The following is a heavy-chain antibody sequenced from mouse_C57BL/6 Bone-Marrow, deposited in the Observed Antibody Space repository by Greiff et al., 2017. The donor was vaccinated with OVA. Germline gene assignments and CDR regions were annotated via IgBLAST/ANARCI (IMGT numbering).Heavy chain of an antibody. CDR1: GYTFTSYW. V-gene: IGHV1-59*01. CDR3: ASGKTWFAY. CDR2: IDPSDSYT. J-gene: IGHJ3*01. D-gene: IGHD4-1*01. Sequence: VQLQQPGAELVRPGTSVKLSCKASGYTFTSYWMHWVKQRPGQGLEWIGVIDPSDSYTNYNQKFKGKATLTVDTSSSTAYMQLSSLTSEDSAVYYCASGKTWFAYWGQGTLVTVSA.